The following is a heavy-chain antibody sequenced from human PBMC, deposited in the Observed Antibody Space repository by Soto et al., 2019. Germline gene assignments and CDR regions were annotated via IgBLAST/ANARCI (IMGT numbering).Heavy chain of an antibody. CDR2: ISDSGGTT. Sequence: GGSLRLSCAASGFTFSTFGMNWVRQAPGKGLEWVSVISDSGGTTFHADSVKGRFTISRDNSKNTLYLQMNSLRPEDTAVYYYAKAARTTTLYNFDFWGQGTPVTVYS. CDR3: AKAARTTTLYNFDF. V-gene: IGHV3-23*01. D-gene: IGHD1-1*01. J-gene: IGHJ4*02. CDR1: GFTFSTFG.